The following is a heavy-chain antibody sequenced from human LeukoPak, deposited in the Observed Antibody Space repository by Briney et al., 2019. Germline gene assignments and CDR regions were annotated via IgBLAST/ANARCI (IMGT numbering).Heavy chain of an antibody. J-gene: IGHJ4*02. D-gene: IGHD6-19*01. CDR1: GFTFSSYS. CDR3: ARGRMSYSSGMIG. V-gene: IGHV3-23*01. CDR2: ISASGINT. Sequence: GGSLRLSCAASGFTFSSYSMNWVRQAPGKGLEWVSTISASGINTYYVDSVKGRFTISRDNSKNTLYLQMNSLRAEDTAVYYCARGRMSYSSGMIGWGQGTLVTVSS.